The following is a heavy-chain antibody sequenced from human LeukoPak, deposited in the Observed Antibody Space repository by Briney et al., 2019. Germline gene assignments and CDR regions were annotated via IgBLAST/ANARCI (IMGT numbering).Heavy chain of an antibody. J-gene: IGHJ4*02. Sequence: SETLSLTCAVSGGSISNSGYYWAWIRQPPGKGLEYIGNIHYSDSALYNPSLQSRATILVDTSKNQFSLKLSSVTAADTAVYYCARGPYRNSFDYWGQGTLVTVSS. CDR1: GGSISNSGYY. CDR2: IHYSDSA. D-gene: IGHD4-11*01. CDR3: ARGPYRNSFDY. V-gene: IGHV4-39*07.